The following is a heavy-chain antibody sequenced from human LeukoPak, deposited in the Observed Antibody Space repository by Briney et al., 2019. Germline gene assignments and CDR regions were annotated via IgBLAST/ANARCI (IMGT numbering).Heavy chain of an antibody. J-gene: IGHJ5*02. V-gene: IGHV4-59*08. CDR2: IYYSGST. CDR1: GDSISSYY. Sequence: SETLSLTCTVSGDSISSYYWSWIRQPPGKGLEWIGYIYYSGSTDYNPSLKSRVTISVDTSKNQFSLKLSSVTAADTAVYYCARLYYDSSRYPNWFDPWGQGTLVTVSS. CDR3: ARLYYDSSRYPNWFDP. D-gene: IGHD3-22*01.